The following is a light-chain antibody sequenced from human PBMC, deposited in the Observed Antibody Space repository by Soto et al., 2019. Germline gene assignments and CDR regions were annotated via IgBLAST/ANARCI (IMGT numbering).Light chain of an antibody. CDR3: KQYNNWPPPYT. J-gene: IGKJ2*01. CDR1: QSFSSN. CDR2: GAS. Sequence: EIVMTQSPATLSVSPGERATLSCRARQSFSSNLAWYQQKPGQAPRRLIYGASTRATCIPARFSGSGSGPECTLTISSLHSKDFSVYYCKQYNNWPPPYTFGQGTKLESK. V-gene: IGKV3-15*01.